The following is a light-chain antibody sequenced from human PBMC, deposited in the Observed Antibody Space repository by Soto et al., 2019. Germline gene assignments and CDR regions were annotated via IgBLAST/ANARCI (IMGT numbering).Light chain of an antibody. CDR3: QQYNNWPPFT. Sequence: EIVMTQSPATLSVSPGERVTLSCRASQSVSRSLALYQQKPGQAPRLLIYGDSTRATGIPARSSGSGSGTEFTLTISRLQSEDFAVYYCQQYNNWPPFTFGPGTKVDLK. V-gene: IGKV3-15*01. CDR1: QSVSRS. CDR2: GDS. J-gene: IGKJ3*01.